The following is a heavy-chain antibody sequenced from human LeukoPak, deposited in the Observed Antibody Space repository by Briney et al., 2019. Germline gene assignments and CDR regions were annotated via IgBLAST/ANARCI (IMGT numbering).Heavy chain of an antibody. CDR1: GYTFTSYG. CDR3: ARANYDFWSSPTYNWFDP. CDR2: MNPNSGNT. Sequence: ASVKVSCKASGYTFTSYGISWVRQATGQGLEWMGWMNPNSGNTGYAQKFQGRVTMTRNTSISTAYMELSSLRSEDTAVYYCARANYDFWSSPTYNWFDPWGQGTLVTVSS. D-gene: IGHD3-3*01. V-gene: IGHV1-8*02. J-gene: IGHJ5*02.